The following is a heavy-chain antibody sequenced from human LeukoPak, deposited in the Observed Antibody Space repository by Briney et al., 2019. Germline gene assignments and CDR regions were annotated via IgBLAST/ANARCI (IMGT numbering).Heavy chain of an antibody. J-gene: IGHJ4*02. Sequence: GRSLRLSCAASGFTFSSYGMHWVRQAPGKGLEWVAVIWYDGSNKYYADSVKGRFTISRDNSKNTLYLQMNSLRAEDTAVYYCAKAQVGPAYYFDYWGQGTLVTVSS. CDR2: IWYDGSNK. V-gene: IGHV3-33*06. CDR3: AKAQVGPAYYFDY. CDR1: GFTFSSYG.